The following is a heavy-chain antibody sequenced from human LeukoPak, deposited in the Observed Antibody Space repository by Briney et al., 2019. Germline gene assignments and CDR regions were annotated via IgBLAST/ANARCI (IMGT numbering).Heavy chain of an antibody. V-gene: IGHV3-64*04. J-gene: IGHJ6*02. CDR1: GFTFSSYA. CDR2: IRSNGGST. CDR3: ASKSGV. Sequence: GGSLRLSCSASGFTFSSYAMHWVRQAPGKGLEYVSAIRSNGGSTYYADSVKGRFTISRDNAKNSLYLQMNSLRAEDTAVYYCASKSGVWGQGTTVTVSS.